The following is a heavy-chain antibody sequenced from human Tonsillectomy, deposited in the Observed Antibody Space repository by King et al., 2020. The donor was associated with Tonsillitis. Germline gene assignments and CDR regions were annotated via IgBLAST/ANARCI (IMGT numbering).Heavy chain of an antibody. CDR2: IKPDSGGT. D-gene: IGHD2-15*01. V-gene: IGHV1-2*02. CDR1: GYSFTDYS. Sequence: HLLQSGAEVKKPGVSVKLSCRASGYSFTDYSIHWVRQAPGQGLEWMGWIKPDSGGTNYAHKFDDRVTMTRDTSISTAYMELTGLRSDDTAVYYCTRETGGWRAFDYWGQGALVTVSS. J-gene: IGHJ4*02. CDR3: TRETGGWRAFDY.